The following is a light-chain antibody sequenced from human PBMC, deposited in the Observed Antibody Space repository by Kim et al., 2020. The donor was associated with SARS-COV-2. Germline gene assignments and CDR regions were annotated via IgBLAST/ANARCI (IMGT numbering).Light chain of an antibody. Sequence: GQKVTISCSGSSSNIGSNSVSWYQQLPGTAPKLLIYDNNKRPSGIPDRFSGSKSGTSATLGITGLQTGDEADYYCGTWDSSLSAGVFGGGTKLTVL. CDR3: GTWDSSLSAGV. J-gene: IGLJ3*02. CDR2: DNN. V-gene: IGLV1-51*01. CDR1: SSNIGSNS.